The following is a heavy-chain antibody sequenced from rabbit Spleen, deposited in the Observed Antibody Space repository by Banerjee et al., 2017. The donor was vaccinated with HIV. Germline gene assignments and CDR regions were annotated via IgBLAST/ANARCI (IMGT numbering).Heavy chain of an antibody. V-gene: IGHV1S40*01. CDR2: IAGGSSGFT. CDR3: ARDLVAVIGWNFNL. CDR1: GFSFSSSDY. Sequence: QSLEESGGDLVKPGGTLTLTCTASGFSFSSSDYMCWVRQAPGKGLEWISCIAGGSSGFTYSATWAKGRFTISKTSSTTVTLQMTSLTVADTATYFCARDLVAVIGWNFNLWGPGTLVTVS. J-gene: IGHJ4*01. D-gene: IGHD1-1*01.